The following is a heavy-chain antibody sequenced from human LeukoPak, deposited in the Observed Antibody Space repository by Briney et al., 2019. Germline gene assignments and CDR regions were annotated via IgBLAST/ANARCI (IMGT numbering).Heavy chain of an antibody. V-gene: IGHV1-2*02. Sequence: ASVKVSCKASGYTFTGYYMHWVRQAPGQGLEWMGWISPNSGGTHSAQNFQGRITMTRDTSISTVYLELSRLRSDDTAVYYCARDRDSSGYYHSDYWGQGTLVTVSS. CDR3: ARDRDSSGYYHSDY. D-gene: IGHD3-22*01. J-gene: IGHJ4*02. CDR2: ISPNSGGT. CDR1: GYTFTGYY.